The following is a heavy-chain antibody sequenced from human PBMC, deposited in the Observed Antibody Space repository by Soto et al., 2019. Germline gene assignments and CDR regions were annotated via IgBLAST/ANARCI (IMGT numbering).Heavy chain of an antibody. CDR3: ARQVVGAIHFDY. CDR1: GFTFSSYS. J-gene: IGHJ4*02. CDR2: ISSSSSYI. D-gene: IGHD1-26*01. V-gene: IGHV3-21*01. Sequence: PGGSLRLSCAASGFTFSSYSMNWVRQAPGKGLEWVSSISSSSSYIYYADSVKGRFTISRDNAKNSLYLQMNSLRAEDTAVYYCARQVVGAIHFDYWGQGTLVTVSS.